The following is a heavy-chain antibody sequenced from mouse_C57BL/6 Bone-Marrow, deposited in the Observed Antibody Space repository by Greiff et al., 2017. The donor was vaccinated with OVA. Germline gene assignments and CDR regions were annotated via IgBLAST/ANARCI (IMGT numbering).Heavy chain of an antibody. CDR1: GYTFTSYW. CDR3: TRGIYDYQYYYAMDY. CDR2: IYPGNSDT. D-gene: IGHD2-4*01. J-gene: IGHJ4*01. Sequence: VQLKPSWTVLARPGASVKMSCKTSGYTFTSYWMHWVKQRPGQGLEWIGAIYPGNSDTSYNQKFKGKAKLTAVTSASTAYMELSSLTNEDSAVYYCTRGIYDYQYYYAMDYWGQGTSVTVSS. V-gene: IGHV1-5*01.